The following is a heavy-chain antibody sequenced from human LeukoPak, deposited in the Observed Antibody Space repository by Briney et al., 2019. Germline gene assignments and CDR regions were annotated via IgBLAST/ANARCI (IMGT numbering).Heavy chain of an antibody. CDR3: AKGSSTRSTSGTWFDP. Sequence: PGGSLRLSCAASGFTFDDYAMHWVRQAPGKGLEWVSGISRNSGSIGYADSVKGRFTISRDNAKNSLYLQMNSLRAEDMALYYCAKGSSTRSTSGTWFDPWGQGTLVTVSS. CDR2: ISRNSGSI. CDR1: GFTFDDYA. D-gene: IGHD2-2*01. V-gene: IGHV3-9*03. J-gene: IGHJ5*02.